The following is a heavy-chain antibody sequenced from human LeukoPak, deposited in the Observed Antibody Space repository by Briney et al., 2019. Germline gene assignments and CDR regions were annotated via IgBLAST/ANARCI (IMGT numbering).Heavy chain of an antibody. CDR3: AKAGFGVVTGVGGRLNYFDY. CDR2: ISGSGGST. D-gene: IGHD3-3*01. J-gene: IGHJ4*02. V-gene: IGHV3-23*01. Sequence: PGGSLRLSCAASGFTFSSYAMSWVRQAPGKGPEWVSAISGSGGSTYYADSVKGRFTISRDNSKNTLYLQMNSLRAEDTAVYYCAKAGFGVVTGVGGRLNYFDYWGQGTLVTVSS. CDR1: GFTFSSYA.